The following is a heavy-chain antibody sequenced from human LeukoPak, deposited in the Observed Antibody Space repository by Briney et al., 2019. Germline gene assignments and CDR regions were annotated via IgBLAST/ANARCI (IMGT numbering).Heavy chain of an antibody. D-gene: IGHD3-3*01. CDR3: ARKLRFLESHVFDY. CDR1: GFTFSSYA. CDR2: ISGSGGSA. Sequence: GGSLRLSCAASGFTFSSYAMSWARQAPGKGLEWVSAISGSGGSAYYADSVKGRFTISRDNSKKTLYLQMNSLRAEDTAVYYCARKLRFLESHVFDYWGQGTLVTVSS. V-gene: IGHV3-23*01. J-gene: IGHJ4*02.